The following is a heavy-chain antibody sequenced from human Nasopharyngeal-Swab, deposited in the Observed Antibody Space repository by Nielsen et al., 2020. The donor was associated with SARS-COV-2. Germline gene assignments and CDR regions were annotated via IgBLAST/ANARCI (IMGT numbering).Heavy chain of an antibody. V-gene: IGHV7-4-1*02. CDR1: GGSFISYA. D-gene: IGHD6-13*01. J-gene: IGHJ5*02. Sequence: VYVSCKGSGGSFISYAMNWVRQAPGQGLEWMGWINTNTGNPTYAQGFTGRFVFSLDTSVSTAYLQISSLKAEDTAVYYCARAGSSLTGRWFDPWGQGTLVTVSS. CDR3: ARAGSSLTGRWFDP. CDR2: INTNTGNP.